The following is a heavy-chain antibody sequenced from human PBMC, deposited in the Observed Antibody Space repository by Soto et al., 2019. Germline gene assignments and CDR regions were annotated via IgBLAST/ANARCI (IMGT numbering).Heavy chain of an antibody. D-gene: IGHD3-16*01. J-gene: IGHJ4*02. CDR3: ARGGAYYFDS. Sequence: NPSETLSLTCAVSGGSITNFYWSWIRQSASKGLEWIGRIYTRGSTDYNPSLKSRVTMSIDTSKNQVSLTLTSVTAADTAVYYCARGGAYYFDSWGQGILVTVSS. CDR2: IYTRGST. V-gene: IGHV4-4*07. CDR1: GGSITNFY.